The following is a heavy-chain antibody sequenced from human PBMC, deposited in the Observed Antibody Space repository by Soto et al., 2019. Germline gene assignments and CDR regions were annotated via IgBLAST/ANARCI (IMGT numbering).Heavy chain of an antibody. CDR1: GFTFSQYP. D-gene: IGHD2-8*01. Sequence: QVQLVESGGGVVQPGTSLRLSCAASGFTFSQYPMHWARQAPGKGLEWVAVIPHDGGSEFYADSVKGRFTVSRDHSKNMLYLQMSNLTTEDTAVYYCAKEVYPAKYSFDYWGQGTLVTVSS. V-gene: IGHV3-30-3*01. CDR3: AKEVYPAKYSFDY. CDR2: IPHDGGSE. J-gene: IGHJ4*02.